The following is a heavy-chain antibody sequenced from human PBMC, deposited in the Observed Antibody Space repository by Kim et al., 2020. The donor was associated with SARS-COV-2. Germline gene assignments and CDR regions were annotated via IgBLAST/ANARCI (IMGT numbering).Heavy chain of an antibody. CDR2: VSYEGGNT. D-gene: IGHD3-22*01. V-gene: IGHV3-30*18. CDR1: GFTFSNYG. J-gene: IGHJ4*02. CDR3: VKEAAFTTIVVDYYFDY. Sequence: GGSLRLSCVASGFTFSNYGMHWVRQAPGKGLEWVGIVSYEGGNTYYAGSVAGRFSISRDNSKNTLYLQMNSLRSEDTALYYCVKEAAFTTIVVDYYFDYWGQGTLVTVSS.